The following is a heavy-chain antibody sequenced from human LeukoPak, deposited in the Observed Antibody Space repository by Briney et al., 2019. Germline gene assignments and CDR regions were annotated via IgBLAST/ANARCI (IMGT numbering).Heavy chain of an antibody. CDR1: GGSISSYY. Sequence: SETLSLTCTVSGGSISSYYWSWIRQPAGKGLEWIGRIYTSGSTNYNPSLKSRVTMSVDTSKNQFSLKLSSVTAADTAVYYCARDRQWLAYWYFDLWGRGNLVTVSS. J-gene: IGHJ2*01. D-gene: IGHD6-19*01. CDR2: IYTSGST. CDR3: ARDRQWLAYWYFDL. V-gene: IGHV4-4*07.